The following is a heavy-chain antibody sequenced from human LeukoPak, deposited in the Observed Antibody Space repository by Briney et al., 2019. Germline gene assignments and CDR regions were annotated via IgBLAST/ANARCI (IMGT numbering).Heavy chain of an antibody. CDR3: TREGITAHSAYDAFDI. J-gene: IGHJ3*02. CDR1: GFSVGSYE. V-gene: IGHV3-48*03. Sequence: PGGSLRLSCAASGFSVGSYEMNWVRQAPGKGLEWLSNIGPGDRTLYNADAVQGRFTISRDNAKNSIYLQMTSLRAEDTGVYYCTREGITAHSAYDAFDIWGQGTVVTVSS. CDR2: IGPGDRTL. D-gene: IGHD5-12*01.